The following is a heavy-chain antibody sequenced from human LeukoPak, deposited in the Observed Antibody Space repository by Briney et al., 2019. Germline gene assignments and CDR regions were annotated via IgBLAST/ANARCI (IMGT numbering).Heavy chain of an antibody. CDR3: ARTGAADSYGPPYYFDY. J-gene: IGHJ4*02. CDR2: IIPIFGTA. Sequence: AASVKVSCKASGGTFSIYAISWVRQAPGQGREWMGGIIPIFGTANYAQKFQGRVTITADESTSTAYMELSSLRSEDTAVYYCARTGAADSYGPPYYFDYWGQGTLVTVSS. CDR1: GGTFSIYA. D-gene: IGHD5-18*01. V-gene: IGHV1-69*13.